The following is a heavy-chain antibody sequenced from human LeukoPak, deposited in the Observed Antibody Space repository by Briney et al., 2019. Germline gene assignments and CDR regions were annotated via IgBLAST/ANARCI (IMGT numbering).Heavy chain of an antibody. CDR3: ARGGGWLRGAFDI. CDR2: IIPIFGTA. CDR1: GGTFSSYA. Sequence: ASVKVSCKASGGTFSSYAISWVRQAPGQGLEWMGGIIPIFGTANYAQKFQGRVTITTDESTSTAYMELSSLRSEDTAVYYCARGGGWLRGAFDIWGQGTMVTLSS. J-gene: IGHJ3*02. V-gene: IGHV1-69*05. D-gene: IGHD6-19*01.